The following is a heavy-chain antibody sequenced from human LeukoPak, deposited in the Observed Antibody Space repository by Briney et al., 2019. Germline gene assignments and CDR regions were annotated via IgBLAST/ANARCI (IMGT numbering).Heavy chain of an antibody. Sequence: PSETLSLTCIVSGGSISSYYWSWIRQPAGKGLEWIGRIYTSGSTSYNPSLKSRVTMSVDTSKNQFSLKLTSVTAADTAVYYCARDYKWELRYFDYWGQGTLVTVPS. CDR2: IYTSGST. CDR1: GGSISSYY. D-gene: IGHD4-23*01. J-gene: IGHJ4*02. CDR3: ARDYKWELRYFDY. V-gene: IGHV4-4*07.